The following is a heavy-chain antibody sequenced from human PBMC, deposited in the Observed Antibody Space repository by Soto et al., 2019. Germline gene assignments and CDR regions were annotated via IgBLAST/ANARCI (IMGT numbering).Heavy chain of an antibody. CDR3: ARLPQIPHLWFGELYYMDV. V-gene: IGHV4-39*01. CDR1: GGSISSSSYY. CDR2: IYYSGST. Sequence: QLQLQESGPGLVKPSETLSLTCTVSGGSISSSSYYWGWIRQPPGKGLEWIGSIYYSGSTYYNPSLKSRVTISVDTSKNQFSLKLSSVTAADTAVYYCARLPQIPHLWFGELYYMDVWGKGTTVTVSS. J-gene: IGHJ6*03. D-gene: IGHD3-10*01.